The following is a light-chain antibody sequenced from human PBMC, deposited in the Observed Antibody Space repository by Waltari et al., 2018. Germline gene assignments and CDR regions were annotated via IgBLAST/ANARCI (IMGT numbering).Light chain of an antibody. J-gene: IGKJ5*01. CDR1: QGISSY. CDR3: QQLNSSSVT. CDR2: AAS. Sequence: DIQLTQSPSFLSASVGDRVTITCRASQGISSYLAWDQQKPGKAPKLLIYAASTLQSGVPSRFSGSGSGTEFTLTISSLQPEDFATYYCQQLNSSSVTFGQGTRLEIK. V-gene: IGKV1-9*01.